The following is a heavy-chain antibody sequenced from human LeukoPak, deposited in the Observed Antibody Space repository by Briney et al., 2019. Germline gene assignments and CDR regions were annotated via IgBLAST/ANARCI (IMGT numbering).Heavy chain of an antibody. J-gene: IGHJ5*02. CDR3: ARAGGRGVPLRRNNWFDP. CDR2: MNPNSGNT. V-gene: IGHV1-8*03. D-gene: IGHD3-10*01. CDR1: GYTFTSYD. Sequence: WASVKVSCKASGYTFTSYDINWVRQATGQGLEWMGWMNPNSGNTGYAQKFQGRVTITRNTSISTAYMELSSLRSEDTAVYYCARAGGRGVPLRRNNWFDPWGQGTLVTVSS.